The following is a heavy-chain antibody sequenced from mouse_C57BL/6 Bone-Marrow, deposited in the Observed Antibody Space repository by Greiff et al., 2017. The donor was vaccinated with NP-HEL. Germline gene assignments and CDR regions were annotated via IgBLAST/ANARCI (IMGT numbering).Heavy chain of an antibody. D-gene: IGHD2-5*01. CDR1: GYTFTDYY. CDR2: IGPGSGST. V-gene: IGHV1-77*01. CDR3: ATYYSNFHWYFDV. J-gene: IGHJ1*03. Sequence: VQLQQSGAELVKPGASVKISCKASGYTFTDYYINWVKQRPGQGLEWIGKIGPGSGSTYYNEKFKGKATLTADKSSSTAYMQLSSLTSEDSAVYFCATYYSNFHWYFDVWGTGTTVTVSS.